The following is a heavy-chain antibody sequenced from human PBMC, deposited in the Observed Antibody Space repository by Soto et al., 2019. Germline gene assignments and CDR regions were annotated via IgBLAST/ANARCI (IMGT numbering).Heavy chain of an antibody. CDR3: ARARFQVLYGKPYFDS. D-gene: IGHD2-2*02. V-gene: IGHV4-31*03. Sequence: SETLSLTCTVSGGSITTGGSYWSWIRQHPGKGLEWIGNIYHSGNTYYNPSLKSRLTISVDTSKNHFSLMVDSVTAADTAVYYCARARFQVLYGKPYFDSWGQGTLVTAPQ. J-gene: IGHJ4*02. CDR2: IYHSGNT. CDR1: GGSITTGGSY.